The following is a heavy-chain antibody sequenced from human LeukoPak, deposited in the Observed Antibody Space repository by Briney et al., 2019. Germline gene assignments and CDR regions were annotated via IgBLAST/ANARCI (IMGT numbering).Heavy chain of an antibody. CDR2: IYYSGST. D-gene: IGHD1-26*01. Sequence: PSETLSLTCTVSGGSVISGSSYWGWIRQPPGKGLEWIGNIYYSGSTYYNPSLQSRVTISVDTSQNQFSLKLNSVTAADTAVYYCARQEGGIVGPYWGQGTLVTVSS. J-gene: IGHJ4*02. CDR3: ARQEGGIVGPY. CDR1: GGSVISGSSY. V-gene: IGHV4-39*07.